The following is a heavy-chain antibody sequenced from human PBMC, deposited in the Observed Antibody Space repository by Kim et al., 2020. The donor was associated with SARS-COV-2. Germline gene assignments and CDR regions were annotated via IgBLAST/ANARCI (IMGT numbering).Heavy chain of an antibody. D-gene: IGHD1-26*01. CDR1: GFTFSNYA. J-gene: IGHJ4*02. CDR3: AKALLRGAYYFDY. V-gene: IGHV3-23*01. Sequence: GGSLRLSCAPSGFTFSNYAMSWVRQAPGKGLDWVSAISGSGGSTYYADSVKGRFTISRDNSKNTLYLQMSNLRAEDTAVYYCAKALLRGAYYFDYWGQGTLVTVSS. CDR2: ISGSGGST.